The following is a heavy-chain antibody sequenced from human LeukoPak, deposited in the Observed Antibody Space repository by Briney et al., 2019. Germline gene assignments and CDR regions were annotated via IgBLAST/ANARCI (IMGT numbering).Heavy chain of an antibody. CDR2: MYSGGST. V-gene: IGHV3-66*01. CDR3: ARYGVVVAATDFDY. CDR1: GFTVSSNY. J-gene: IGHJ4*02. D-gene: IGHD2-15*01. Sequence: PGGSLRLSCAASGFTVSSNYMTWVRQAPGKGLEWVSVMYSGGSTYYADSVKGRVAISRDNSQNTVFLQMNSLRAEDTAVYYCARYGVVVAATDFDYWGQGTLVTVSS.